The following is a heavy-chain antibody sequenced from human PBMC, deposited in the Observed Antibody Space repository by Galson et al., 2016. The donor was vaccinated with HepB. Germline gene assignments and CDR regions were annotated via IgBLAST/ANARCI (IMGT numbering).Heavy chain of an antibody. J-gene: IGHJ4*02. Sequence: LSLTCTVSGDFYFSSSYYWTWIRQPPGKGLEWIGYVHNSGATSYNPSLKSQASISADTAKNKFSLKVTSVTAADTAVYYCARRWSGVDYWGQGLLVTVSS. V-gene: IGHV4-39*07. CDR1: GDFYFSSSYY. CDR3: ARRWSGVDY. CDR2: VHNSGAT. D-gene: IGHD1-26*01.